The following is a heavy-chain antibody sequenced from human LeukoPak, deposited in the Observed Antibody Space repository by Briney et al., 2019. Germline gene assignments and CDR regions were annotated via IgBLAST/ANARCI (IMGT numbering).Heavy chain of an antibody. J-gene: IGHJ6*04. CDR1: GGSFSSYA. Sequence: SVKVSCKASGGSFSSYAISWVRQAPGQGLEWMGGIIPIFGTANYAQKFQGRVTITADESTSTAYMELSSLRSEDTAVYYCARQKDLATSYYYYGMGVWGKGTTVTVSS. CDR3: ARQKDLATSYYYYGMGV. V-gene: IGHV1-69*13. CDR2: IIPIFGTA.